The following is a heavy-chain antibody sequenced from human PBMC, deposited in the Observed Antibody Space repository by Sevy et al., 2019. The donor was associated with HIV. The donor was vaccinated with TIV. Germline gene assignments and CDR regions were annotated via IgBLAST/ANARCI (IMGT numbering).Heavy chain of an antibody. Sequence: SETLSLTCTVSGGSISSSSYYWGWIRQPPGKGLEWIGSIYSTGSTSYNPSLRSRVTVSADTSKNQLSLKLDSVSAADTAVYYCAAPRVSGWYEGTVGYFDFWGRGTLVTVSS. D-gene: IGHD6-19*01. CDR3: AAPRVSGWYEGTVGYFDF. V-gene: IGHV4-39*01. CDR2: IYSTGST. CDR1: GGSISSSSYY. J-gene: IGHJ2*01.